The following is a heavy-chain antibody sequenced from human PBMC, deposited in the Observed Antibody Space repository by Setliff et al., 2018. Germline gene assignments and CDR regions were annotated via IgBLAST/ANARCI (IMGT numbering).Heavy chain of an antibody. CDR2: IFTSGST. V-gene: IGHV4-61*02. Sequence: LSLTCTVSGGSISSGTYYWSWIRQPAGKGLEWIGRIFTSGSTNHNPSLKSRVTISVDTSKNQFSLNLSSVTAADTAVYYCARAFTYYNFWSGYGYGMDVWGQGTTVTVSS. CDR3: ARAFTYYNFWSGYGYGMDV. D-gene: IGHD3-3*01. J-gene: IGHJ6*02. CDR1: GGSISSGTYY.